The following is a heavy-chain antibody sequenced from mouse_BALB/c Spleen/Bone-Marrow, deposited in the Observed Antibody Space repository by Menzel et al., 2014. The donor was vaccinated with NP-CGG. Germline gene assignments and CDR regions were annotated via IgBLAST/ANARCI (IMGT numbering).Heavy chain of an antibody. V-gene: IGHV1S81*02. J-gene: IGHJ4*01. D-gene: IGHD2-3*01. CDR2: INPSNGRT. CDR3: ARSDGYYPYYYAMDY. Sequence: QVQLQQSGAELVKPGASVKLSCKASGYTFTSYWMHWVKQRPGQGLEWIGEINPSNGRTNYNEKLKSKATLTVDKSSSTAYMQLSSLTSEDSAVYYCARSDGYYPYYYAMDYWGQGTSVTVSS. CDR1: GYTFTSYW.